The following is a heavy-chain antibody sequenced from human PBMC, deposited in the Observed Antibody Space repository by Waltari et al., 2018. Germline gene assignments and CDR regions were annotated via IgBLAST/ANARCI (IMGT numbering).Heavy chain of an antibody. J-gene: IGHJ5*02. CDR3: ARERHRLMEEGYLMALDP. D-gene: IGHD3-3*01. Sequence: QVQLVQSGAEVKKPGASVKVSCKASGYTFSDYGISWVRQAPGTGLEWMGWISGNNGHTNHAQKVQGRLIMTEDTSATTVYIELTYLTSDDTAVYYCARERHRLMEEGYLMALDPWGQGTLVTVSS. V-gene: IGHV1-18*01. CDR2: ISGNNGHT. CDR1: GYTFSDYG.